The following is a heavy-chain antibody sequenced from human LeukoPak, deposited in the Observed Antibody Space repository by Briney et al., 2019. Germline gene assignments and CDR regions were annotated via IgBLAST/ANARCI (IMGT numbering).Heavy chain of an antibody. CDR3: WGSRTYYDILDYGMDV. CDR1: GYTFTSYD. J-gene: IGHJ6*02. CDR2: MNPNSGNT. Sequence: ASVKVSCKASGYTFTSYDINWVRQATGQGLEGMEWMNPNSGNTGYAQKLQGRVIMTRNTSISTAYMELSSLRSEDTAVYYCWGSRTYYDILDYGMDVWGQGTTVTVSS. D-gene: IGHD3-9*01. V-gene: IGHV1-8*01.